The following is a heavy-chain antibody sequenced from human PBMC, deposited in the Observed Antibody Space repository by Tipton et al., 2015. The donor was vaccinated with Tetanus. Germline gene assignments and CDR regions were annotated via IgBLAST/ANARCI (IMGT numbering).Heavy chain of an antibody. CDR1: GDSLRTGDRN. CDR3: ARANYDFSMKGPFDS. D-gene: IGHD3-3*01. V-gene: IGHV4-61*08. Sequence: LRLSCTVSGDSLRTGDRNWSWIRQPPGKGLEWLAYISSSGSTNSDYFLKSRITISRDTSKNQYSLSLSSVTAADTAVYFCARANYDFSMKGPFDSWGQ. CDR2: ISSSGST. J-gene: IGHJ4*02.